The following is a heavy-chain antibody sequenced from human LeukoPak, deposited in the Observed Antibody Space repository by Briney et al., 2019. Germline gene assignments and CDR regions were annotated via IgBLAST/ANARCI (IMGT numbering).Heavy chain of an antibody. D-gene: IGHD6-13*01. CDR3: AREKIAAAVIGDY. CDR2: INPNSGGT. V-gene: IGHV1-2*02. CDR1: GYTFTGYY. Sequence: ASVKVSCKASGYTFTGYYMHCVRQAPGQGLEWMGWINPNSGGTNYAQKFQGRVTMTRDTSISTAYMELSRLRSDDTAVYYCAREKIAAAVIGDYWGQGTLVTVSS. J-gene: IGHJ4*02.